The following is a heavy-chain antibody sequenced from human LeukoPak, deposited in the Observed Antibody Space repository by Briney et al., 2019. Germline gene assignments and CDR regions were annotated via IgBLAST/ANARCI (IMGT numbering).Heavy chain of an antibody. J-gene: IGHJ3*02. CDR2: ISSSGSTI. CDR1: GFTFSDYY. Sequence: GGSLRLSCAASGFTFSDYYMSWIRQAPGKGLEWVSYISSSGSTIYYADSVKGRFTISRDNAKNSLYLQMNSLRAEDTAVYYCARDLITIFGVVDAFDIWGQGTMVTVSS. CDR3: ARDLITIFGVVDAFDI. D-gene: IGHD3-3*01. V-gene: IGHV3-11*04.